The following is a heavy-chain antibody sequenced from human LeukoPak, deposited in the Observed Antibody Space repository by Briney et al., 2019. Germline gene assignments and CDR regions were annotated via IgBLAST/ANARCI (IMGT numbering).Heavy chain of an antibody. Sequence: GRSLRLSCAASGFTFSSYAMHWVRQAPGKGLEWVAVISYDGSNKYYADSVKGRFTISRDNSKNTLYLQMNSLRAEDTAVYYCARDHRGVRDYFDYWGQGTLVTVSS. D-gene: IGHD3-10*01. CDR3: ARDHRGVRDYFDY. J-gene: IGHJ4*02. CDR2: ISYDGSNK. CDR1: GFTFSSYA. V-gene: IGHV3-30-3*01.